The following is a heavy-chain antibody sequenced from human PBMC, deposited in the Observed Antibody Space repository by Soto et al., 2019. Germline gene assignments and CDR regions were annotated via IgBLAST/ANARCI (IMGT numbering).Heavy chain of an antibody. J-gene: IGHJ6*02. CDR3: AGGKVRGTMRYYYGLDV. V-gene: IGHV4-39*07. CDR1: GGSITSSSYY. D-gene: IGHD3-10*01. Sequence: PSETLSLTCTVSGGSITSSSYYWTWIRQSPGKELEWIGETNPSGTTNYNSNPSLKRRVSISLDTSKTQFFLRLSSVTDADTGVYYCAGGKVRGTMRYYYGLDVWGQGTTVTVSS. CDR2: TNPSGTT.